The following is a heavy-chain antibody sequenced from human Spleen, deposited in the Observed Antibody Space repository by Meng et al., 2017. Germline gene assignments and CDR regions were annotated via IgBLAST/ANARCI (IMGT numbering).Heavy chain of an antibody. J-gene: IGHJ4*02. CDR3: ARDQGIAAAGFDY. Sequence: GESLKISCAASGFTFSSYTMHWVRQAPGQGLEWVALISYNGNTQYYADSVTGRFTISRDNSKNTLYLQMNSLRAEDTAVYYCARDQGIAAAGFDYWGQGTLVTVSS. V-gene: IGHV3-30*04. CDR1: GFTFSSYT. D-gene: IGHD6-13*01. CDR2: ISYNGNTQ.